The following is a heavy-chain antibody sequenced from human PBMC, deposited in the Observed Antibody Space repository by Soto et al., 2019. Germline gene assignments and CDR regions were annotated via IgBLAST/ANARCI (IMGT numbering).Heavy chain of an antibody. V-gene: IGHV3-48*04. J-gene: IGHJ2*01. Sequence: EVQLVESGGGLVQPGGSLRLSCAASGFRFSSYSMNWVRQAPGKGPEWVSYIDHSSSSVRYVDSVEGRFTISRDNAKDSLSLQMTSLRVEDTAMYYCAVGIAVDRGYLDLWGRGTLVTVSS. D-gene: IGHD6-19*01. CDR1: GFRFSSYS. CDR2: IDHSSSSV. CDR3: AVGIAVDRGYLDL.